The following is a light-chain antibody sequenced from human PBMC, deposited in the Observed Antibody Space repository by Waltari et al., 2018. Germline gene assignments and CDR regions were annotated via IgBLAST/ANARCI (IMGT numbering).Light chain of an antibody. V-gene: IGLV2-8*01. Sequence: QSALTQPPSASGSPGQSVTISCTGTSSDVGFYNYVSWYQQPPGKAPKLMIYEVSKRPAGVPDRVSGSKSGNTASLTVSGLQAEDEADYYCSSYAGSNNVLFGGGTKLTVV. J-gene: IGLJ2*01. CDR3: SSYAGSNNVL. CDR2: EVS. CDR1: SSDVGFYNY.